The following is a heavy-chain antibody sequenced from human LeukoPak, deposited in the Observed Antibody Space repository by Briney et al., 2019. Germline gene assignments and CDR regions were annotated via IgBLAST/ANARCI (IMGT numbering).Heavy chain of an antibody. CDR2: ISYDGSNK. J-gene: IGHJ4*02. CDR1: GFTLSSYA. CDR3: ARDQYSGYGWGYYFDY. D-gene: IGHD5-12*01. Sequence: GGSPRLSCAASGFTLSSYAMHWVRQAPGKGLEWVVVISYDGSNKYYADSVKGRFTISRDNSKNTLYLQMNSLRAEDTAVYYCARDQYSGYGWGYYFDYWGQGTLVTVSS. V-gene: IGHV3-30*04.